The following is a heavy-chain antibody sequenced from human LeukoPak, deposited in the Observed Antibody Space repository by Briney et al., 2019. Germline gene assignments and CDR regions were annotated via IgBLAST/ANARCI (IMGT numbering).Heavy chain of an antibody. D-gene: IGHD5-24*01. V-gene: IGHV3-64*01. CDR2: ISSNGGST. J-gene: IGHJ4*02. CDR1: GFTVSSYD. Sequence: GGSLRLSCAASGFTVSSYDMTWVRQAPGKGLEYVSAISSNGGSTYYANSVKGRFTISRDNSKNTLYLQMGSLRAEDMAVYYCARVADGYNRLYFDYWGQGTLVTVSS. CDR3: ARVADGYNRLYFDY.